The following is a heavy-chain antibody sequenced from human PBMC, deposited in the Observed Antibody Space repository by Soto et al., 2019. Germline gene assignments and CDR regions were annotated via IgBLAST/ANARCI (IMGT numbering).Heavy chain of an antibody. CDR3: ARKAGLVSLFTPEFYX. Sequence: GGSLRLSFATSGFTFSSYAMIWVRQAPGKGLEWVSLISCSDGSTCYAYSVKGRFTISRDTSKNTLLLQMNSLRGEDTAVYHCARKAGLVSLFTPEFYXRGQGTLVTVSX. D-gene: IGHD3-10*02. V-gene: IGHV3-23*01. J-gene: IGHJ5*02. CDR2: ISCSDGST. CDR1: GFTFSSYA.